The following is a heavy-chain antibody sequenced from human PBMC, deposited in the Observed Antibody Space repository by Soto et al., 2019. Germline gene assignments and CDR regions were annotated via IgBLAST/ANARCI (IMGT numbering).Heavy chain of an antibody. J-gene: IGHJ4*02. CDR1: GGSISSYY. V-gene: IGHV4-59*06. CDR2: IYYSGST. D-gene: IGHD1-1*01. Sequence: PSETLSLTCTVSGGSISSYYWSWIRQHPGKGLEWIGYIYYSGSTYYNPSLKSRVTISVDTSKNQFSLKLSSVTAADTAVYYCASHFQLDPYYFDYWGQGTLVTSPQ. CDR3: ASHFQLDPYYFDY.